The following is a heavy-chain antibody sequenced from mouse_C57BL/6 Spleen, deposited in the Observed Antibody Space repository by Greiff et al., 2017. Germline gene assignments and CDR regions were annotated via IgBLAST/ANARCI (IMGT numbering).Heavy chain of an antibody. Sequence: KQRPGQGLEWIGMIHPNSGSTNYNEKFKSKATLTVDKSSSTAYMQLSSLTSEDSAVYYCARSITTVGYAMDYWGQGTSVTVSS. V-gene: IGHV1-64*01. CDR2: IHPNSGST. J-gene: IGHJ4*01. CDR3: ARSITTVGYAMDY. D-gene: IGHD1-1*01.